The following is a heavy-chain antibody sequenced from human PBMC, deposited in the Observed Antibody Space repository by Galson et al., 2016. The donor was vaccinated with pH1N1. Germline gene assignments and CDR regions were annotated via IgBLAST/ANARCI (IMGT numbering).Heavy chain of an antibody. V-gene: IGHV3-23*01. D-gene: IGHD6-13*01. CDR1: GFTFRSYG. CDR3: ARGVRYASNWVGCQH. J-gene: IGHJ1*01. CDR2: ISASGGSA. Sequence: SLRLSCAASGFTFRSYGVSWVRQAPGKGLEWVSDISASGGSAYYADSVKGRFTISRDNSKNTVFLQMNSLRAEDTAVYYCARGVRYASNWVGCQHWGQGTLVTVSS.